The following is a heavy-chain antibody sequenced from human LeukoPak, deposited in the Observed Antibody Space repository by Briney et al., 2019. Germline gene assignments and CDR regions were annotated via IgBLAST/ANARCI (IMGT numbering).Heavy chain of an antibody. V-gene: IGHV3-43D*03. D-gene: IGHD1-26*01. CDR1: GFTFDDYA. CDR3: ATHRSSGFDY. CDR2: ISWDGGST. J-gene: IGHJ4*02. Sequence: PGGSLRLSCAASGFTFDDYAMHWVRQAPGKGLEWVSLISWDGGSTYYADSVKGRFTISRDNSKNSLYLQMNSLRAEDTALYYCATHRSSGFDYWGQGTLVTVSS.